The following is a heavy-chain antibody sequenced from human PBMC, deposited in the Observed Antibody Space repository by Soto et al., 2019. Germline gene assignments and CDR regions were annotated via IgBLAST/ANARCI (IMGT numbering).Heavy chain of an antibody. D-gene: IGHD2-21*02. CDR2: VYHTGDT. Sequence: KLRETLSLTCGVSGGTVASSHWWSWVRQSPGGGLEWIGNVYHTGDTNLNPSLQSRVTISVDKSNNQFSLRLNSLTAADTAVYFCAREIVTAGGNNYFDPWGPGTLVTVPQ. J-gene: IGHJ5*02. CDR3: AREIVTAGGNNYFDP. V-gene: IGHV4-4*01. CDR1: GGTVASSHW.